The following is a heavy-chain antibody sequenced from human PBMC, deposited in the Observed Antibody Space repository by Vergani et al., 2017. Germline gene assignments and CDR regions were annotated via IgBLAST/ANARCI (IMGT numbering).Heavy chain of an antibody. CDR3: AKEKWDYYYGMDV. CDR1: GLTFSNHW. V-gene: IGHV3-74*01. D-gene: IGHD1-26*01. CDR2: INGDGSKT. Sequence: EVQLVESGGDLVKPGGSLRLSCVVSGLTFSNHWMHWVRQVPGKGVVWVARINGDGSKTSYADAVKGRLTIARDNAKNTLYLEMNSLRDEDTGVYYCAKEKWDYYYGMDVWGQGTTVTVSS. J-gene: IGHJ6*02.